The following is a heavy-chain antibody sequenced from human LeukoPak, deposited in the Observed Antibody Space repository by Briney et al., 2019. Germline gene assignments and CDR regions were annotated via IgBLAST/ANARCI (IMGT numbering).Heavy chain of an antibody. J-gene: IGHJ4*02. CDR3: ATERGYSYGYSN. CDR2: INHSGST. D-gene: IGHD5-18*01. CDR1: GGSFSGYC. Sequence: SETLSLTCAVYGGSFSGYCWSWIRQPPGKGLEWVGEINHSGSTNYNPSLKSRVTISVDTSKNQFSLKLSSVPAADTAVYYCATERGYSYGYSNWGQGTLVTVSS. V-gene: IGHV4-34*01.